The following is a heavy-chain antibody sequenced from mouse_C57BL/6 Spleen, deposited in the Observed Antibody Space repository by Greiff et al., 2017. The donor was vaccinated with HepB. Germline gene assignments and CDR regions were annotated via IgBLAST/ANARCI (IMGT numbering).Heavy chain of an antibody. D-gene: IGHD1-1*01. CDR3: ATFTSYFDY. Sequence: EVMLVESGGGLVQPGGSLKLSCAASGFTFSDYYMYWVRQTPEKRLEWVAYISNGGGSTYYPDTVKGRFTISRDNAKNTLYLQMSRLKSEDTAMYYCATFTSYFDYWGQGTTLTVSS. V-gene: IGHV5-12*01. CDR2: ISNGGGST. J-gene: IGHJ2*01. CDR1: GFTFSDYY.